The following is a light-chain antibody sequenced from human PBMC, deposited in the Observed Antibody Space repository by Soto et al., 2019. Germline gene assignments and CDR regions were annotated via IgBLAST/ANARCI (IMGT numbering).Light chain of an antibody. Sequence: QLVLTQPPSVSGAPGQRVTISCTGGSPNIGAGNDVHWYQHLPGTAPKLLIYGNNNRPSGVPDRFFGSKSGTSASLAITGLQAEDEADYYCQSYDSGLSGYVFGTGTKLTVL. J-gene: IGLJ1*01. V-gene: IGLV1-40*01. CDR1: SPNIGAGND. CDR3: QSYDSGLSGYV. CDR2: GNN.